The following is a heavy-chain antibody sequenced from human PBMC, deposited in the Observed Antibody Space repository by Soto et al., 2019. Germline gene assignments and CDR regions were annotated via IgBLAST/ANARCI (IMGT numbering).Heavy chain of an antibody. CDR1: GFTFSSYA. CDR2: ISGSGGST. D-gene: IGHD3-3*01. V-gene: IGHV3-23*01. Sequence: PGGSLRLSCAASGFTFSSYAMSWVRQAPGKGLEWVSAISGSGGSTYYADSVKGRFTISRDNSKNTLYLQMNSLRAEDTAVYYCAKTYYDFWRASGAFDIWGQGTMVTVSS. CDR3: AKTYYDFWRASGAFDI. J-gene: IGHJ3*02.